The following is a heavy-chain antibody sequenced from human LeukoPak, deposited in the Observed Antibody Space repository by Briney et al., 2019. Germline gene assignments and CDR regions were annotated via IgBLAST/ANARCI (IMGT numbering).Heavy chain of an antibody. Sequence: GGSLRLSCAASGFTFTSYTMNWVRQAPGKGLEWVSDISSSGSYIDYADSVKGRFTISRDNAKNSLFLQMNSLRTEDTAVYYCARSLIADGAFDIWGQGTMVTVSS. CDR2: ISSSGSYI. J-gene: IGHJ3*02. CDR1: GFTFTSYT. V-gene: IGHV3-21*01. CDR3: ARSLIADGAFDI. D-gene: IGHD2-21*01.